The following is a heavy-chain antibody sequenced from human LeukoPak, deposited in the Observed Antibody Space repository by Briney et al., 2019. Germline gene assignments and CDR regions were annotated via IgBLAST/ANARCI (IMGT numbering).Heavy chain of an antibody. CDR1: GYSFTSYW. Sequence: GESLKISCKGSGYSFTSYWIGWVRQMPGRGLEWMGIIYPGDSDTRFSPSFQGQVTMSADKSISTAYLQWSSLKASDTAIYYCARRSYPDGHDYWGQGTLVTVSS. J-gene: IGHJ4*02. CDR3: ARRSYPDGHDY. V-gene: IGHV5-51*01. CDR2: IYPGDSDT. D-gene: IGHD2-21*01.